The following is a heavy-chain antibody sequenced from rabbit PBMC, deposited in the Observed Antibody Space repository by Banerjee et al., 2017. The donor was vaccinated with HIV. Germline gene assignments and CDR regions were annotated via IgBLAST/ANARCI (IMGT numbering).Heavy chain of an antibody. V-gene: IGHV1S45*01. CDR1: GFSFSGGYW. D-gene: IGHD4-2*01. Sequence: EESGGDLVRPEGSLTLTCTASGFSFSGGYWIYWVRQAPGKGLEWIACIDAGSSGSTYYASWAKGRFTISKTSSTTVTLQMTSLTAADTATYFCARGTGGAGDGLNLWGPGTLVTVS. CDR3: ARGTGGAGDGLNL. J-gene: IGHJ4*01. CDR2: IDAGSSGST.